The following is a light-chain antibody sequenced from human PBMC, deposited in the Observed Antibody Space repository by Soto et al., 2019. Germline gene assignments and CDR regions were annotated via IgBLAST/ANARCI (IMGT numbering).Light chain of an antibody. Sequence: DIVMTQSPDSLAVSLGERATINCKSSQSIFYISNNKNYLAWYQQKPGQPPKLLIYWASTRASRVPDRFIGSGSGRDLTLTISSLQAEDVAVYYCQQYFSTRTFGQGTKVDIK. J-gene: IGKJ1*01. CDR3: QQYFSTRT. V-gene: IGKV4-1*01. CDR1: QSIFYISNNKNY. CDR2: WAS.